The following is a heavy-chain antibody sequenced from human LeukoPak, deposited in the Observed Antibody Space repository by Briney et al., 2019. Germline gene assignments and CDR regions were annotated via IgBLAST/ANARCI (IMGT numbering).Heavy chain of an antibody. Sequence: SETLSLTCTVSGGSISSSSYYWGWIRQPPGKGLEWIGSIYYSGSTYYNPSLKSRVTISVDTSKNQFSLKLSSVTAADTAVYYCARVLRIFGGEGYYYMDVWGKGTTVTVSS. CDR2: IYYSGST. D-gene: IGHD3-3*01. J-gene: IGHJ6*03. V-gene: IGHV4-39*07. CDR3: ARVLRIFGGEGYYYMDV. CDR1: GGSISSSSYY.